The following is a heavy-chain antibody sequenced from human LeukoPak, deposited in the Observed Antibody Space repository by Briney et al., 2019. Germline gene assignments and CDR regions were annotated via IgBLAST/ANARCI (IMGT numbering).Heavy chain of an antibody. CDR1: KFTFNNYA. D-gene: IGHD1-26*01. J-gene: IGHJ6*03. Sequence: HTGGSLRLSCLASKFTFNNYAMTWVRQAPGKGLEWVSSISGSGDNMDYADSVKGRFTISRDNSESTLYLQMNSLRGEDTTVYYCARDGYSGSYYRLYYFFMDVWGKGTTVTVSS. CDR2: ISGSGDNM. CDR3: ARDGYSGSYYRLYYFFMDV. V-gene: IGHV3-23*01.